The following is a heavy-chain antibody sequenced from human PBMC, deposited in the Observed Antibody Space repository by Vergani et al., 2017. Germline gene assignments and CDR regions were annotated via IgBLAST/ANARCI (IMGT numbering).Heavy chain of an antibody. V-gene: IGHV3-23*01. CDR2: ISGSGGST. D-gene: IGHD4-17*01. Sequence: EVQLLESGGGLVQPGGSLRLSCAASGFTFSSYAMSWVRQAPGKGLEWVSAISGSGGSTYYADSVKGRFTISRDNAKNSLYLQMNSLRAEDTAVYYCARLPGVTTPFDYWGQGTLVTVSS. CDR1: GFTFSSYA. CDR3: ARLPGVTTPFDY. J-gene: IGHJ4*02.